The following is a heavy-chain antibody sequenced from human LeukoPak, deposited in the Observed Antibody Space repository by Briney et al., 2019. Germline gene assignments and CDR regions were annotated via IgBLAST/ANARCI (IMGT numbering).Heavy chain of an antibody. CDR2: ISYDGSNK. J-gene: IGHJ4*02. Sequence: SGGSLRLSCAASGFTFSSYAMHWVRQAPGKGLEWVAVISYDGSNKYYADSVKGRFTISRDNSKNTLYLQMNSLRAEDTAVYYCARDSRDVLWFGELLFWGQGTLVTVSS. CDR3: ARDSRDVLWFGELLF. V-gene: IGHV3-30-3*01. CDR1: GFTFSSYA. D-gene: IGHD3-10*01.